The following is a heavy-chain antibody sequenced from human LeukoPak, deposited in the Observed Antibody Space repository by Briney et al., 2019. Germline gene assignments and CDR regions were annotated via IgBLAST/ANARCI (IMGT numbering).Heavy chain of an antibody. CDR3: ASDDGYRSFDY. Sequence: GGSLRLSCAASGINFSIYWMHWVRQAPGKGLVWVSRINSDGSDTSYADSVKGRFTISRDNAKNTLYLQINSLRAEGTAVYYCASDDGYRSFDYWGQGTLVTVSS. V-gene: IGHV3-74*01. J-gene: IGHJ4*02. CDR1: GINFSIYW. D-gene: IGHD5-24*01. CDR2: INSDGSDT.